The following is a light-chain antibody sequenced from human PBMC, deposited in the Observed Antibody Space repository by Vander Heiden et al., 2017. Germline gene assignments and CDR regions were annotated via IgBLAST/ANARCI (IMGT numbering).Light chain of an antibody. CDR2: EVS. V-gene: IGLV2-8*01. J-gene: IGLJ2*01. CDR3: TSYAGSNTVV. CDR1: GSDVGGYDY. Sequence: QSALTQPPSASGSPGQSVTLSCTGPGSDVGGYDYVSWYQQHPSKAPKLMIYEVSKRPSGVPDCFSGSKSGNTASLTVSGLQAEDEADYYCTSYAGSNTVVFGGGTKLTVL.